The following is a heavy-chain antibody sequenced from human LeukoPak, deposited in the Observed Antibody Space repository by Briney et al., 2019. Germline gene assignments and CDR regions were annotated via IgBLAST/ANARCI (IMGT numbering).Heavy chain of an antibody. V-gene: IGHV3-7*04. CDR3: ARVNSWYAGIDY. D-gene: IGHD2-2*01. CDR1: GFTFSSCW. CDR2: IKQDGSEK. Sequence: GGSLRLSCAASGFTFSSCWVTWVRQAPGKGLEWVANIKQDGSEKYYVDSVKGRFTISRDNAENSLYLQMNSLRAEDTAVYYCARVNSWYAGIDYWGQGTLVTVSS. J-gene: IGHJ4*02.